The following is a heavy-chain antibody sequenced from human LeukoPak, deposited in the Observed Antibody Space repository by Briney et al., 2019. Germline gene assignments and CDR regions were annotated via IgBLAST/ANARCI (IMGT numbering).Heavy chain of an antibody. CDR1: GFTFSNAW. D-gene: IGHD3-16*02. J-gene: IGHJ3*02. CDR2: IKSKTDGGTT. Sequence: PGGSLRLSCAASGFTFSNAWMNWVRQAPGKGLEWVGRIKSKTDGGTTDYAAPVKGRFTISRDDSKNTLYLQMNSLRPEDTAVYNCARDLSWNAFDIWGQGTMVTVSS. V-gene: IGHV3-15*01. CDR3: ARDLSWNAFDI.